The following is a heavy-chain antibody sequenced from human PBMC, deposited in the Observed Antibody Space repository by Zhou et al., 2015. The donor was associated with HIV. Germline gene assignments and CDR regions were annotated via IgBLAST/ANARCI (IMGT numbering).Heavy chain of an antibody. D-gene: IGHD5-12*01. CDR2: ISSSGLTI. CDR3: ARRYSGDEKDALDV. J-gene: IGHJ6*02. CDR1: GFTFSDYY. V-gene: IGHV3-11*04. Sequence: QVQLVESGGGLVKPGGSLRLSCAASGFTFSDYYMYWIRQAPGKGLEWVSYISSSGLTIYYSDSVKGRFTISRDNAKNSLHLEMNSLRPEDTAVYYCARRYSGDEKDALDVWGQGTTVTVSS.